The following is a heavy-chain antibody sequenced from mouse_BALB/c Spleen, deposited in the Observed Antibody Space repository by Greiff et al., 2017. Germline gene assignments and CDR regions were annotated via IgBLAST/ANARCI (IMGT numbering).Heavy chain of an antibody. D-gene: IGHD1-2*01. V-gene: IGHV3-6*02. Sequence: EVKLQESGPGLVKPSQSLSLTCSVTGYSITSGYYWNWIRQFPGNKLEWMGYISYDGSNNYNPSLKNRISITRDTSKNQFFLKLNSVTTEDTATYYCARERTTARYFDVWGAGTTVTVSS. CDR2: ISYDGSN. CDR3: ARERTTARYFDV. J-gene: IGHJ1*01. CDR1: GYSITSGYY.